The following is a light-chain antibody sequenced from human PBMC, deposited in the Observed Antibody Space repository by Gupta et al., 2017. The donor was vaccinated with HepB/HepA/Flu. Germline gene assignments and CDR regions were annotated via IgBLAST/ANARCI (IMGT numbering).Light chain of an antibody. CDR1: SSDSWYYNY. CDR3: SSYTSSNLVV. J-gene: IGLJ3*02. Sequence: QSALTQPASVSGSPGPSITISCTGTSSDSWYYNYVSWYQQHPGKAPKLIIYDVSNRPSGVSNRFSGSKSGNTVSLTISGLRAEDEADYYCSSYTSSNLVVFGGGTKLTVL. CDR2: DVS. V-gene: IGLV2-14*01.